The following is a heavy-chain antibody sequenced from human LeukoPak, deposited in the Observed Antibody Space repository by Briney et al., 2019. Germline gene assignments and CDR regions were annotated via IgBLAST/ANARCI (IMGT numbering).Heavy chain of an antibody. CDR1: GFIFDNYG. Sequence: GGSLRLSCAASGFIFDNYGMSWVRQAPGKGLEWVSGINWNGDSAGYADSVKGRFTISRDNAKNSLYLQMNSLRAEDTALCHCARGQQPDYWGQGTLVTVSS. CDR3: ARGQQPDY. J-gene: IGHJ4*02. CDR2: INWNGDSA. V-gene: IGHV3-20*01. D-gene: IGHD6-13*01.